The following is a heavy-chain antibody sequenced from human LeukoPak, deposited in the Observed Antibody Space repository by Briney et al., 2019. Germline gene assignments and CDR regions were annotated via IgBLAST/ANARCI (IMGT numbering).Heavy chain of an antibody. J-gene: IGHJ6*02. Sequence: SETLSLTCTVSGGSISSYYWSRIRQPPGKGLEWIGYIYYSGSTNYNPSLKSRVTISVDTSKNQFSLKLSSVTAADTAVYYCARDRSGYDSSGYYYYYYGMDVWGQGTTVTVSS. CDR2: IYYSGST. D-gene: IGHD3-22*01. CDR3: ARDRSGYDSSGYYYYYYGMDV. V-gene: IGHV4-59*01. CDR1: GGSISSYY.